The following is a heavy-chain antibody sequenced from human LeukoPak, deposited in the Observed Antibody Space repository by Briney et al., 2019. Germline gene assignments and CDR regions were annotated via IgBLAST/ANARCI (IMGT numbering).Heavy chain of an antibody. CDR1: GFTFNNYA. CDR3: AKYCGGDCYGMDI. Sequence: GGSLTLSCETSGFTFNNYAMTWVRQAPGKGLEWVANIKQDGSEKDYVDSVKGRFTISRDNAKNSLYLQMNSLRAEDTAVYYCAKYCGGDCYGMDIRGQGTTVTVSS. J-gene: IGHJ6*02. V-gene: IGHV3-7*01. CDR2: IKQDGSEK. D-gene: IGHD2-21*01.